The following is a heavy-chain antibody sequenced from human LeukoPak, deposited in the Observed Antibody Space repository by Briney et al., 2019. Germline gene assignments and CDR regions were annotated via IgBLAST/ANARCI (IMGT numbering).Heavy chain of an antibody. V-gene: IGHV3-49*04. CDR1: GFTFGDYA. D-gene: IGHD3-10*01. Sequence: GGSLRLSCTASGFTFGDYAMSWVRQAPGKGLEWVGFIRSKAYGGTTEYAASVKGRFTISRDDSKSIAYLQMNSLKTEDTAVYYCTVLLWFGELENWFDPWGQGTLVTVSS. J-gene: IGHJ5*02. CDR3: TVLLWFGELENWFDP. CDR2: IRSKAYGGTT.